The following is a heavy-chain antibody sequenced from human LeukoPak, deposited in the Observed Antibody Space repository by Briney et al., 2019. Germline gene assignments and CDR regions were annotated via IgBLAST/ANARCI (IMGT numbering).Heavy chain of an antibody. CDR1: GGTFSSYA. CDR2: IIPIFGTA. CDR3: ARGNTKGYCSGGSCYTY. V-gene: IGHV1-69*06. Sequence: SVKVSCKASGGTFSSYAISWVRQAPGQGLEWMGGIIPIFGTANYAQKFQGRVTITADKSTSTAYMELSSLRSEDTAVYYCARGNTKGYCSGGSCYTYWGQGTLVTVSS. D-gene: IGHD2-15*01. J-gene: IGHJ4*02.